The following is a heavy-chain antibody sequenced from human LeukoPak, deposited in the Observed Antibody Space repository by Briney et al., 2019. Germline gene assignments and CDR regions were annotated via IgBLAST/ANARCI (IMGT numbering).Heavy chain of an antibody. Sequence: SETLSLTCTVSGGSISSYYWSWIRQPPGKGLEWIGYIYYSGSTNYNPSLKSRVTISVDTSKNQFSLKLSSVTAADTAVYYCARHDTGFCSSGSCPYYFDSWGQGTLVTVSS. V-gene: IGHV4-59*08. CDR1: GGSISSYY. CDR3: ARHDTGFCSSGSCPYYFDS. CDR2: IYYSGST. D-gene: IGHD2-15*01. J-gene: IGHJ4*02.